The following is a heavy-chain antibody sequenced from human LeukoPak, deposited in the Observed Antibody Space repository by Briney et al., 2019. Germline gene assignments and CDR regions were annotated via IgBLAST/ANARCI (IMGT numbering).Heavy chain of an antibody. CDR3: ARGSSNVAARNNWFDP. V-gene: IGHV3-21*01. Sequence: LRLSCXASGFTFSGYDMNWVRQAPGKGLEWVSSISGSSSYIYYADSMKGRFTISRDNAKNSLYLQMNSLRAEDTAVYYCARGSSNVAARNNWFDPWGQGTLVTVSS. CDR1: GFTFSGYD. CDR2: ISGSSSYI. J-gene: IGHJ5*02. D-gene: IGHD6-6*01.